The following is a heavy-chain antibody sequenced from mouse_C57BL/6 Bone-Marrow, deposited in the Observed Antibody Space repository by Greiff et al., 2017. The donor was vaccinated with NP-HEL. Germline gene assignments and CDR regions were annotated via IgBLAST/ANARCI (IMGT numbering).Heavy chain of an antibody. V-gene: IGHV1-80*01. CDR1: GYAFSSYW. J-gene: IGHJ4*01. Sequence: QVQLQQSGAELVKPGASVKISCKASGYAFSSYWMNWVKQRPGKGLEWIGQIYPGDGDTNYNGKFKGKATLTADKSSSTAYMQLKSLTSEDSAVYYCARKELRRGGYYAMDYWGQGTSVTVSS. CDR2: IYPGDGDT. CDR3: ARKELRRGGYYAMDY. D-gene: IGHD2-4*01.